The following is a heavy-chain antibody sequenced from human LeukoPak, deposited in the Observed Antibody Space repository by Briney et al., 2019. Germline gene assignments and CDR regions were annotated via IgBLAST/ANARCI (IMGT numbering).Heavy chain of an antibody. D-gene: IGHD4-23*01. Sequence: GGSLRLSCAASGFTVSSNYMRWVRQARGRGLEWVSVIYSGCIKYCADSVKYRFTFSRDNSKNTLYLQMNSLRAEDTAVYYCARDQFPYGGNPRPRDYGMDVWGQGTTVTVSS. J-gene: IGHJ6*02. CDR2: IYSGCIK. CDR1: GFTVSSNY. V-gene: IGHV3-66*01. CDR3: ARDQFPYGGNPRPRDYGMDV.